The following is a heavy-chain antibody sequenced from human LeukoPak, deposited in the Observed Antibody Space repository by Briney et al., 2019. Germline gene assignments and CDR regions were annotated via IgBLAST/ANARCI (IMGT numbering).Heavy chain of an antibody. CDR2: VSAYNADT. V-gene: IGHV1-18*04. D-gene: IGHD4-11*01. J-gene: IGHJ4*02. CDR3: ARDLGASTVIFFDY. Sequence: ASVKVSCKASGYTFTSYYMHWVRQAPGQGPEWMGWVSAYNADTMYAQKLQGRVTMTTDISTNTAYMELRSLTSDDTAVYYCARDLGASTVIFFDYWGQGTLVTVSS. CDR1: GYTFTSYY.